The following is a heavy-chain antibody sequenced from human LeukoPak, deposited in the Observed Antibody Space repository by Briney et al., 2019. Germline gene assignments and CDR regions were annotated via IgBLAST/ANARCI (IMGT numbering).Heavy chain of an antibody. Sequence: PGGSLRLSCAASGFTFSSYSMNWVRQAPGKGLEWVSSISSSSSYIYYADSVKGRFTISRDNAKNSLYLQMNSLRAEDTAVYYCARDLRDKGYYYYMDVWGKGTTVTVSS. CDR1: GFTFSSYS. V-gene: IGHV3-21*01. CDR2: ISSSSSYI. D-gene: IGHD2-15*01. J-gene: IGHJ6*03. CDR3: ARDLRDKGYYYYMDV.